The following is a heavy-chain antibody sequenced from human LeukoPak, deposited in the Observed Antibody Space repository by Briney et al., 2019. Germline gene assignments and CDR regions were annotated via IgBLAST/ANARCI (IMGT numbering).Heavy chain of an antibody. CDR2: IYYSGST. V-gene: IGHV4-59*01. CDR3: ARTGASYITIFGVVIIGPLRFDP. J-gene: IGHJ5*02. CDR1: GGSISSYY. Sequence: SETLSLTCTVSGGSISSYYWSWIRQPPGKGLEWIGYIYYSGSTNYNPSLKSRVTISVDTSKNQFSLKLSSVTAADTAVYYCARTGASYITIFGVVIIGPLRFDPWGQGTLVTVSS. D-gene: IGHD3-3*01.